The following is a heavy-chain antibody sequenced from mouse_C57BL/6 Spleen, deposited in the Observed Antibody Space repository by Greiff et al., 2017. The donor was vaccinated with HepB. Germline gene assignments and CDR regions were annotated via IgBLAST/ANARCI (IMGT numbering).Heavy chain of an antibody. CDR2: IYPGDGDT. CDR3: AREAYDGYLYYFDY. J-gene: IGHJ2*01. Sequence: QVQLKESGPELVKPGASVKISCKASGYAFSSSWMNWVKQRPGKGLEWIGRIYPGDGDTNYNGKFKGKATLTADKSSSTAYMQLSSLTSEDSAVYFCAREAYDGYLYYFDYWGQGTTLTVSS. CDR1: GYAFSSSW. D-gene: IGHD2-3*01. V-gene: IGHV1-82*01.